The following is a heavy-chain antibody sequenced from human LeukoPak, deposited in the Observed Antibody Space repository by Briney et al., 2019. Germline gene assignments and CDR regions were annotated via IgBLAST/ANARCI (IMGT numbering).Heavy chain of an antibody. Sequence: ASVKVSCKASGYTFTSYGISWVRQAPGQGLEWMGWISAYNGNTNYAQKLQGRVTMTTDTSTSTAYMELRSLRSDDTAVYYCARFQFGTVTTFWGWFDPWGQGTLVTVSS. D-gene: IGHD4-17*01. CDR1: GYTFTSYG. CDR2: ISAYNGNT. V-gene: IGHV1-18*01. CDR3: ARFQFGTVTTFWGWFDP. J-gene: IGHJ5*02.